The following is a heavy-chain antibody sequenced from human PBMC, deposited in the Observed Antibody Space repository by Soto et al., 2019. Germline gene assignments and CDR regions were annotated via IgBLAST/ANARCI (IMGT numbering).Heavy chain of an antibody. Sequence: QVQLQESGPGLVKPSQTLSLTCTVSGGSISSGGYYWSWIRQHPGKGLEWIGYIYYSGSTYYNPSLKSRVTISVDTSKNQFSLKLSSVTAADTAVYYCARAVVPAAMRAPLFDYWGQGTLVTVSS. CDR2: IYYSGST. V-gene: IGHV4-31*03. CDR1: GGSISSGGYY. CDR3: ARAVVPAAMRAPLFDY. D-gene: IGHD2-2*01. J-gene: IGHJ4*02.